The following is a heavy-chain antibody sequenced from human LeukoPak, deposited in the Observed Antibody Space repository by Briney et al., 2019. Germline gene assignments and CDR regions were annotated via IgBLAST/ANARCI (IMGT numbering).Heavy chain of an antibody. D-gene: IGHD4-17*01. J-gene: IGHJ4*02. Sequence: PGGSLRLSCAASGFTFSSYSINWVRQAPGKGLEWVSSISSTSGYIYYADSVKGRFTISRDNAKNSLYLQMNSLRAEDTAVYYCARGTTGVRWGQGTLVTVSS. CDR2: ISSTSGYI. V-gene: IGHV3-21*01. CDR3: ARGTTGVR. CDR1: GFTFSSYS.